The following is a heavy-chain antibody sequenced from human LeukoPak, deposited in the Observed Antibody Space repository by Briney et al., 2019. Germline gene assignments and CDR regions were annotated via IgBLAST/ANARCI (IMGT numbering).Heavy chain of an antibody. V-gene: IGHV1-18*04. D-gene: IGHD2-15*01. J-gene: IGHJ4*01. CDR1: GYTFTNCH. CDR3: ARSSQEEAIVRPSDY. Sequence: ASVKVSCKASGYTFTNCHINWVRQAPGQGLEWMGWISASSGNRNYAQKLQGRVTMTTDTSTTTAYMELRNLRSDDTAVYYCARSSQEEAIVRPSDYWGHGPLVTVSS. CDR2: ISASSGNR.